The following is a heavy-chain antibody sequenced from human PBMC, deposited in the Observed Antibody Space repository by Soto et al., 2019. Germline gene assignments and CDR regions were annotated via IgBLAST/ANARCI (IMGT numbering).Heavy chain of an antibody. V-gene: IGHV3-11*06. D-gene: IGHD6-19*01. CDR2: ISGSSRYT. CDR3: ARHTSGWHYYDY. Sequence: LRLSCAASGFNFSDHYMNWVRQAPGKGLEWVSYISGSSRYTNFADSVKGRFTISRDNAKNSLYLQMNSLRVEDTAVYYCARHTSGWHYYDYWGQGTPVTVSS. J-gene: IGHJ4*02. CDR1: GFNFSDHY.